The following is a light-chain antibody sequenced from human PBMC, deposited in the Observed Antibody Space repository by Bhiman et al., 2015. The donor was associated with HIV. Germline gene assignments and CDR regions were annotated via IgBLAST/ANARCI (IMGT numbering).Light chain of an antibody. J-gene: IGLJ2*01. V-gene: IGLV8-61*01. CDR1: SGSVSTTLY. Sequence: QTVVTQEPSFSVSPGGTVTLTCGLSSGSVSTTLYPAWYQQTPGQAPRTLIYQDSKRPSGIPERFSGTNSGNTATLTISGTQALDEADYYCQAWDRNSAVFGGGTKLTVL. CDR2: QDS. CDR3: QAWDRNSAV.